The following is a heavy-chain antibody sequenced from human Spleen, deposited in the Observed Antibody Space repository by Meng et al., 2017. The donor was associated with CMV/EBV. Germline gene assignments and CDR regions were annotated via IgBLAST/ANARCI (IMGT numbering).Heavy chain of an antibody. Sequence: SETLSLTCTVSGGSISTYYWSWIRQPPGKGLEWIAYVYYSGTTNYNPSLKSRVTISVDTSKNQFSLKLSSVTAADTAVYYCARFLSGSLTYYYYYGMDVWGQGTTVTVSS. D-gene: IGHD6-6*01. CDR3: ARFLSGSLTYYYYYGMDV. V-gene: IGHV4-59*08. J-gene: IGHJ6*02. CDR1: GGSISTYY. CDR2: VYYSGTT.